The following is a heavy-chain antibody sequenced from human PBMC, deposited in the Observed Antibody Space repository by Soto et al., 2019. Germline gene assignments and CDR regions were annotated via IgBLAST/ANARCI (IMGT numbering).Heavy chain of an antibody. J-gene: IGHJ6*02. CDR3: ARDRIPTGMDV. CDR1: GFTVSSNY. CDR2: IYSGGST. Sequence: EVQLVESGGGLVQPGGSLRLSCAASGFTVSSNYMSWVRQAPGKGLEWVSVIYSGGSTYYADSVKGRFTISRDNPKNRVYLQMNSLRAEDTAVYYCARDRIPTGMDVWGQGTTVTVSS. V-gene: IGHV3-66*01.